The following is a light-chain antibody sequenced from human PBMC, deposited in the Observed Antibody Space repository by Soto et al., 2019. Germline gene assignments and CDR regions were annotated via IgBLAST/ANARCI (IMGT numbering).Light chain of an antibody. J-gene: IGLJ7*01. CDR2: GNN. CDR3: QSYASSLSGRVV. V-gene: IGLV1-40*01. Sequence: QSVLTQPPSLSGAPGQRVTISCTGSSSNIGAGYDVHWYHQLPGTAPTVIIYGNNNRASGVPDRFSGSKSGTSASLAITGLQAEDEGDYYCQSYASSLSGRVVFGGGTQLTVL. CDR1: SSNIGAGYD.